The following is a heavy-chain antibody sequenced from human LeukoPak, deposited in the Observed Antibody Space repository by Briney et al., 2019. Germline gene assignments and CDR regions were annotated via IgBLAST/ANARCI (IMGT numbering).Heavy chain of an antibody. D-gene: IGHD3-10*01. CDR3: AKCQHRGLGSYYKPPDY. J-gene: IGHJ4*02. CDR2: ISYDGSNK. CDR1: GFTFSSYG. Sequence: GGSLRLSCAASGFTFSSYGMHWVRQAPGKGLEWVAVISYDGSNKYYADSVKGRFTISRDNSKNTLYLQMNSLRAEDTAVYYCAKCQHRGLGSYYKPPDYWGQGTLVTVSS. V-gene: IGHV3-30*18.